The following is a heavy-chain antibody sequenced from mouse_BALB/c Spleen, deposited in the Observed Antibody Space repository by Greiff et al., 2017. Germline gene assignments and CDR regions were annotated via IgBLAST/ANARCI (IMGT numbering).Heavy chain of an antibody. CDR1: GFSLTSYG. J-gene: IGHJ4*01. CDR2: IWAGGST. CDR3: AREDDYDDWAMDY. D-gene: IGHD2-4*01. Sequence: VKLMESGPGLVAPSQSLSITCTVSGFSLTSYGVHWVRQPPGKGLEWLGVIWAGGSTNYNSALMSRLSISKDNSKSQVFLKMNSLQTDDTAMYYCAREDDYDDWAMDYWGQGTSVTVSS. V-gene: IGHV2-9*02.